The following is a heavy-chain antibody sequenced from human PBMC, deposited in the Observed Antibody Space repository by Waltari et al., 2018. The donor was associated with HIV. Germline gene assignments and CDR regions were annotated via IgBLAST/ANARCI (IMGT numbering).Heavy chain of an antibody. V-gene: IGHV4-39*01. CDR1: GGSITRNDFY. CDR3: ARRGDGFNQHARLDH. D-gene: IGHD2-2*01. CDR2: MYNSGTT. Sequence: QLHLQESGPGLVKPSETLALTCTVSGGSITRNDFYWAWIRQPPGKGLEWIGLMYNSGTTDYNPSLKSRVSMSRDTSKTRFSLRLHSVTAADTAIYYCARRGDGFNQHARLDHWGPGTLVTVSS. J-gene: IGHJ4*02.